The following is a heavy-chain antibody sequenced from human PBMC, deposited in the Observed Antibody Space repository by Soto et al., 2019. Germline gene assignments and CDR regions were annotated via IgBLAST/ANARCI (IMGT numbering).Heavy chain of an antibody. J-gene: IGHJ6*02. D-gene: IGHD3-22*01. CDR3: ARGQYYYDSSARGGMDV. V-gene: IGHV1-2*04. CDR1: GYTFTGYY. Sequence: ASVKVSCKASGYTFTGYYMHWVRQAPGQGLEWMGWINPNSGGTNYAQKFQGWVTMTRDTSISTAYMELSRLRSDDTAVYYCARGQYYYDSSARGGMDVWGQGTTVTVSS. CDR2: INPNSGGT.